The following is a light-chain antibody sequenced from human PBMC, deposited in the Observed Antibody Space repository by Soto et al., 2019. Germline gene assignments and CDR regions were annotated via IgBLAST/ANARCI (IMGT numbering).Light chain of an antibody. CDR2: GAS. CDR3: HQYGSSPWP. V-gene: IGKV3-20*01. CDR1: QTVSSAR. Sequence: DIVLKQSPGALSLSPGERATLSCRASQTVSSARLAWFQQKPGQAPRLLIYGASSRAPGIPDRFSGSGSETDFTLTITRLESEDFAVYSCHQYGSSPWPFGQGTKVDIK. J-gene: IGKJ1*01.